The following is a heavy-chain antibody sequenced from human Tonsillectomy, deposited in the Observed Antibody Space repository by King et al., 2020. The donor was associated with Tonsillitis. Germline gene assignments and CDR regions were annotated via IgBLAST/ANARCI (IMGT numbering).Heavy chain of an antibody. D-gene: IGHD1-26*01. Sequence: LQLQESGSVLVKPSQTLSLTCAVSGGSISSGGYSWSGIRQPPGKFLEWIGYSYHSGSTHYNPSLKSRVTISVDRSKNQFSLKLSSVTAADTAAYYCAGGRYSGSCYPFDYWGQGTLVTVSS. J-gene: IGHJ4*02. V-gene: IGHV4-30-2*01. CDR2: SYHSGST. CDR1: GGSISSGGYS. CDR3: AGGRYSGSCYPFDY.